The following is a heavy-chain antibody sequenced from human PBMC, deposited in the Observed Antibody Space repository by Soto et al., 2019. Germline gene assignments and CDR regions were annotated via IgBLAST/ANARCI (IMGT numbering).Heavy chain of an antibody. CDR3: ARGSGEAARLFDY. Sequence: SETLSLTCTVSGGSISSGGYYWSWIRQHPGKGLEWIGYIYYSGSTYYNPSLKSRVTISVDTSKNQFSLKLSSVTAADTAVYYCARGSGEAARLFDYWGQGTLVTVSS. V-gene: IGHV4-31*03. CDR2: IYYSGST. D-gene: IGHD3-10*01. J-gene: IGHJ4*02. CDR1: GGSISSGGYY.